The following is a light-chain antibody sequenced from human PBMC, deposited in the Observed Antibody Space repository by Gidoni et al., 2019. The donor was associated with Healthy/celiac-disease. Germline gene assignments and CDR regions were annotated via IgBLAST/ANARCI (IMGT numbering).Light chain of an antibody. V-gene: IGKV3-15*01. CDR3: QQYNNWPGT. CDR1: QSVSSN. Sequence: EIVMTQSPATLSVSPEERATLSCRASQSVSSNLAWYQQKPGQAPRRRIYGASTRATGIPARFSGSGSGTVFTLPISSLQSEDFAVYYCQQYNNWPGTFXXXTKVEIK. CDR2: GAS. J-gene: IGKJ1*01.